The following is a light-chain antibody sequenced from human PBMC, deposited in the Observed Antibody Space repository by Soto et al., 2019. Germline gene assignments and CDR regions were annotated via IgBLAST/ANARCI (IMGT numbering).Light chain of an antibody. V-gene: IGLV1-40*01. J-gene: IGLJ2*01. Sequence: QSVLTQPPSVSGAPGQRVTISCTGNSSNIGADYDVHWYQQLPTTAPKLLIYHNNNRPSGVPDRFSGSKSGTSASLAITGLQPEDEADYYCQSFDKSLSTSVFGGGTKVTVL. CDR3: QSFDKSLSTSV. CDR1: SSNIGADYD. CDR2: HNN.